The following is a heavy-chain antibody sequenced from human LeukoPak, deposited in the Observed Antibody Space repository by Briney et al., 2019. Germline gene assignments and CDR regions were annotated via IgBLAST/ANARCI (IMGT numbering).Heavy chain of an antibody. CDR2: ISSSGSTI. Sequence: GGSLRLSCAASGCTFSDYYMSWIRQAPGKGLEWVSYISSSGSTIYYADSVKGRFTISRDNAKNSLYLQMNSLRAEDTAVYYCASDLDYGDSEHYRGQGTLVTVSS. V-gene: IGHV3-11*04. CDR3: ASDLDYGDSEHY. D-gene: IGHD4-17*01. CDR1: GCTFSDYY. J-gene: IGHJ4*02.